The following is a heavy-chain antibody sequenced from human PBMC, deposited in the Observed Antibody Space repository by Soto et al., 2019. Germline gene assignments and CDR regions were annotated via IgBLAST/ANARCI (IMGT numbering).Heavy chain of an antibody. Sequence: QVTLKASGPVLVKPTEPLTLTCTVSGFSLSNARMGVSWLRQPPGKALEWLAHIFSNDEKAYSTSLKSRLTISKDTSKSQVVRTMTNMDPVDTATYYCARLGDYYDSSGGYYFDYWGQGTLVTVSS. D-gene: IGHD3-22*01. V-gene: IGHV2-26*01. CDR3: ARLGDYYDSSGGYYFDY. CDR2: IFSNDEK. CDR1: GFSLSNARMG. J-gene: IGHJ4*02.